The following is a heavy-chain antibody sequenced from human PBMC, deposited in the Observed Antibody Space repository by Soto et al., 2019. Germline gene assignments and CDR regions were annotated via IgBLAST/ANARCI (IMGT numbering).Heavy chain of an antibody. CDR3: ARYCSGGSCYHTQVAYYYYYMDV. CDR1: GFTFSSYS. CDR2: ISSSSSYM. D-gene: IGHD2-15*01. Sequence: GGSLRLSCAASGFTFSSYSMNWVRQAPGKGLEWVSSISSSSSYMYYADSVKGRFTISRDNAKNSLYLQMNSLRAEDTAVYYCARYCSGGSCYHTQVAYYYYYMDVWGKGTTVTVSS. V-gene: IGHV3-21*01. J-gene: IGHJ6*03.